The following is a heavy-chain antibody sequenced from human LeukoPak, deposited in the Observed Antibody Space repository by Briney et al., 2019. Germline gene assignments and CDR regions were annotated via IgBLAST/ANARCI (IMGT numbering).Heavy chain of an antibody. CDR1: GFSLSTSGVG. V-gene: IGHV2-5*02. J-gene: IGHJ3*02. D-gene: IGHD4-17*01. Sequence: SGPTLVKPTQTLTLTCTFSGFSLSTSGVGVGWIRQPPGKALEWLALIYWDDDKRCSPSLKSRLTITKDTSKNQVVLTMTNMDPVDTATYYCARQGGDYGVGAFDIWGQGTMVTVSS. CDR3: ARQGGDYGVGAFDI. CDR2: IYWDDDK.